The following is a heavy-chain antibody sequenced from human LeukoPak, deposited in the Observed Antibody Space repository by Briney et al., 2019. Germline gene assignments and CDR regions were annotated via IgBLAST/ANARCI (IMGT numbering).Heavy chain of an antibody. CDR3: ASNYGDYEGDFDY. V-gene: IGHV5-10-1*01. CDR1: GSFFTSYW. D-gene: IGHD4-17*01. CDR2: IDPSDSYT. Sequence: GASLKISCKGSGSFFTSYWISWVRQMPGKGLEWMGRIDPSDSYTNYSPSFQGHVTISADKSISTAYLQWSSLKASDTAMYYCASNYGDYEGDFDYWGQGTLVTVSS. J-gene: IGHJ4*02.